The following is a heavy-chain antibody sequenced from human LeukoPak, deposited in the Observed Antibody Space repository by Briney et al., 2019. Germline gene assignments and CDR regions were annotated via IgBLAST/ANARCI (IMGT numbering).Heavy chain of an antibody. J-gene: IGHJ5*02. CDR3: ARVMRFLEYGGRRGYNWFDP. Sequence: SETLSLTCTVSGGSLSSYYWSWIRQPAGKGLEWIGRIYTSGSTNYNPSLKSRVTMSVDTSKNQFSLKLSSVTAADTAVYYCARVMRFLEYGGRRGYNWFDPWGQGTLVTVSS. D-gene: IGHD3-3*01. V-gene: IGHV4-4*07. CDR1: GGSLSSYY. CDR2: IYTSGST.